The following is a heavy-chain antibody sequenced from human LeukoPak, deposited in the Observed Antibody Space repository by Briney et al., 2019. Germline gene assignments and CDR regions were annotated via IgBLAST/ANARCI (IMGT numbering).Heavy chain of an antibody. CDR1: GFTLSSYS. CDR2: ISSSSSYI. Sequence: GGSLRLSCAASGFTLSSYSMNWVRQAPGKGLEWVSSISSSSSYIYYADSVKGRFTISRDNAKNSLYLQMNSLRAEDTAVYYCARGYSSRWSIFDYWGQGTLVTVSS. D-gene: IGHD6-13*01. V-gene: IGHV3-21*01. CDR3: ARGYSSRWSIFDY. J-gene: IGHJ4*02.